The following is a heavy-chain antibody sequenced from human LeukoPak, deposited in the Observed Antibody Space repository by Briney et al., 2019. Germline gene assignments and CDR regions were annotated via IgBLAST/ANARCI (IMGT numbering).Heavy chain of an antibody. CDR1: GGAISDFY. Sequence: SETLSLTCTVSGGAISDFYWSWIRQPAGKGLEWIGRVETTGITNYNPSLKSRVTIAVDTSKNQFSLMLTSVTAADTAVYYCARLHPGDDWGQGTQVTVSS. J-gene: IGHJ4*02. CDR3: ARLHPGDD. CDR2: VETTGIT. D-gene: IGHD4-11*01. V-gene: IGHV4-4*07.